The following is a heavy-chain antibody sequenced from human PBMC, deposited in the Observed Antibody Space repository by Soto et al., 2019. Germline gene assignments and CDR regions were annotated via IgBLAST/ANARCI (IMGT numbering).Heavy chain of an antibody. D-gene: IGHD2-2*01. CDR2: ISYDESNT. Sequence: PGGSLRLSCAVSGFTFSTYAMHWVRQAPGKGLEWVAVISYDESNTYYADSVKGRFTISRDNMLYLQMNSLRAEDTAVYYCARDQGRSITCQLDYWGQGTLVTVSS. J-gene: IGHJ4*02. V-gene: IGHV3-30-3*01. CDR3: ARDQGRSITCQLDY. CDR1: GFTFSTYA.